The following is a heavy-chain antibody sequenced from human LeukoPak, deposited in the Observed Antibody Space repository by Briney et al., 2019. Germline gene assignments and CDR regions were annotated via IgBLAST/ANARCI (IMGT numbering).Heavy chain of an antibody. CDR3: AKYGNSGWVIDN. V-gene: IGHV4-59*08. D-gene: IGHD6-19*01. Sequence: SETLSLTCTVSGGSIGSDYWTWIRQPPGKGLEYIGYIYYTGGTNYNPSLKSRVTISVDTSKNQFSLELSSVTAADTAVYFCAKYGNSGWVIDNWGQGTLVTVSS. CDR1: GGSIGSDY. CDR2: IYYTGGT. J-gene: IGHJ4*02.